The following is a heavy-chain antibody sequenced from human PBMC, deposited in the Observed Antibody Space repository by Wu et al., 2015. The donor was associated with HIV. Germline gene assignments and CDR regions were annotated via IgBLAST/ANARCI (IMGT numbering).Heavy chain of an antibody. V-gene: IGHV1-69*05. D-gene: IGHD3-9*01. J-gene: IGHJ6*02. CDR3: ARSKFDRLDMGTITSYYYSMDV. CDR2: VIPMFGTP. Sequence: QVQLLQSGAEVKKPGSSVTVSCQISGGTFYDFAVNWVRQVPGQGLEWVGAVIPMFGTPIYPQKFRHRLTVSTYGSMTTAYMELRNLTFEDTAMYYCARSKFDRLDMGTITSYYYSMDVWGQGTTVIVSS. CDR1: GGTFYDFA.